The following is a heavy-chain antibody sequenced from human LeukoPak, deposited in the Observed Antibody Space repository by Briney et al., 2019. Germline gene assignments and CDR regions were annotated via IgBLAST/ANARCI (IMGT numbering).Heavy chain of an antibody. CDR1: GYTFTGYY. V-gene: IGHV1-2*02. CDR3: ARGDSSSWYEVHSSAAAY. D-gene: IGHD6-13*01. J-gene: IGHJ4*02. CDR2: INPNSGGT. Sequence: VASVKVSCKASGYTFTGYYMHWVRQAPGQGLEWMGWINPNSGGTSYAQKFQGRVTMTRDTSISTVYMELSRLRSDDTAVYYCARGDSSSWYEVHSSAAAYWGQGTLVTVSS.